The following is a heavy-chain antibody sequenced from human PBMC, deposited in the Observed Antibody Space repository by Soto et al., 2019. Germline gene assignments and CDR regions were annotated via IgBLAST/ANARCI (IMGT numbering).Heavy chain of an antibody. CDR1: GFTFSSYW. CDR3: ARGTYYYDSCGYYCFDY. CDR2: IKQDGSEK. J-gene: IGHJ4*02. D-gene: IGHD3-22*01. V-gene: IGHV3-7*03. Sequence: GGSLRLSCAASGFTFSSYWMSWVRQAPGKGLEWVANIKQDGSEKYYVDSVKGGFTISRDNAKNSLYLQRNSLRAEDAAVYYCARGTYYYDSCGYYCFDYWGQGTLVTVSS.